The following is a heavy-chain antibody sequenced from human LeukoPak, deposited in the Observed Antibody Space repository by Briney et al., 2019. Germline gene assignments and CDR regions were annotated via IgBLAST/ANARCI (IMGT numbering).Heavy chain of an antibody. Sequence: ASVKVSCKASGYTFTSYYMHWVRQAPGQGLEWMGIINPSGGSTSYAQKFQGRVTMTRDTSMSTVYMELSSLRSEDTAVYYCAREVAYCSSTSCYVPGWFDPWGQGTLVTVSS. V-gene: IGHV1-46*01. D-gene: IGHD2-2*01. CDR1: GYTFTSYY. CDR2: INPSGGST. J-gene: IGHJ5*02. CDR3: AREVAYCSSTSCYVPGWFDP.